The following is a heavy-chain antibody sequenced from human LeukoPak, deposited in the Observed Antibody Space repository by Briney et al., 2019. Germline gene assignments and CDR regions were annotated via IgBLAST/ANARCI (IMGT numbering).Heavy chain of an antibody. D-gene: IGHD3-10*01. CDR3: ATARGSTYYSDY. V-gene: IGHV3-23*01. CDR1: GFTFNTYV. CDR2: ISDNGVTT. J-gene: IGHJ4*02. Sequence: GGSLRLSCAASGFTFNTYVMTWARQAPGKGLEWVSGISDNGVTTYYADSVRGRFTISRDNSKNTLYLQMNSLRAEDTAIYYCATARGSTYYSDYWGQGTLVTVSS.